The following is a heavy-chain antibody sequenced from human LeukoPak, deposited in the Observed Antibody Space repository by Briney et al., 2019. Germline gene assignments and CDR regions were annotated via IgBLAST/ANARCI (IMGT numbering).Heavy chain of an antibody. V-gene: IGHV1-46*01. CDR1: GYTFTSYY. CDR2: INPSGGST. J-gene: IGHJ4*02. CDR3: ARFSSGYVDY. D-gene: IGHD3-22*01. Sequence: ASVKVSCKASGYTFTSYYMHWVRQAPGQGLEWMGIINPSGGSTSYAQKFQGRVTITADESTSTAYMELSSLRSEDTAVYYCARFSSGYVDYWGQGTLVTVSS.